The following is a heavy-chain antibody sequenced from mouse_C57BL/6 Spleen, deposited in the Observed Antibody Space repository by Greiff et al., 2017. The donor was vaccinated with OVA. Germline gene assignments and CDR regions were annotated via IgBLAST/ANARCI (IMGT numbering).Heavy chain of an antibody. V-gene: IGHV1-5*01. CDR1: GYTFTSYW. J-gene: IGHJ3*01. CDR3: TRTTPFTTVVATGAY. CDR2: IYPGNSDT. Sequence: VQLQQSGTVLARPGASVKMSCKTSGYTFTSYWMHWVKQRPGQGLEWIGAIYPGNSDTSYNQKFKGKAKMTAVTSASTAYMELSSLTNGDAAVYYWTRTTPFTTVVATGAYWGQGTLVTVSA. D-gene: IGHD1-1*01.